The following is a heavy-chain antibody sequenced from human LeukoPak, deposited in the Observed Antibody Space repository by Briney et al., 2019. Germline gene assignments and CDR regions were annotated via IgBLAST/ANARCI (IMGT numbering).Heavy chain of an antibody. CDR2: IGISGSTM. Sequence: GGSLRLSCAASGFSFSDYYMTWIRQAPGKGLEWVSYIGISGSTMYYADSVKGRFTVSRDNAKNSLYLQMNSLRAEDTAVYYCAKDATSDFWSGSDFDYWGQGTLVTVSS. D-gene: IGHD3-3*01. J-gene: IGHJ4*02. V-gene: IGHV3-11*04. CDR1: GFSFSDYY. CDR3: AKDATSDFWSGSDFDY.